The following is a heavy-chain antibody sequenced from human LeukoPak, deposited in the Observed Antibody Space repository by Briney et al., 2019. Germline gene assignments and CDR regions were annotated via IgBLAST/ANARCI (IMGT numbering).Heavy chain of an antibody. CDR1: GFTFSNAW. V-gene: IGHV3-15*01. J-gene: IGHJ4*02. CDR3: TTGGITMVREYYFDY. Sequence: GGSLRLSCAASGFTFSNAWMSWVRQAPGKGLEWVGRIKSKTDGGTTDYAAPVKGRFTISRDDSKNTLYLQMNSLKTEDTAVYYCTTGGITMVREYYFDYWGQGTLVTVSS. D-gene: IGHD3-10*01. CDR2: IKSKTDGGTT.